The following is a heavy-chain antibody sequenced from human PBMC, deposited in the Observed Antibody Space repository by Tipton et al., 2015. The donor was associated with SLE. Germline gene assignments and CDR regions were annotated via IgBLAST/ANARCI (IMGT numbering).Heavy chain of an antibody. CDR3: ARRPGYCSSTSCPGNYYMDV. CDR1: GGSFSGYY. CDR2: INHSGST. D-gene: IGHD2-2*01. Sequence: LRLSCAVYGGSFSGYYWSWIRQPPGKGLEWIGEINHSGSTNYNPSLKSRVTISVDTSKNQFSLKLSSVTAADTAVYYCARRPGYCSSTSCPGNYYMDVWGKGTTVTVSS. V-gene: IGHV4-34*01. J-gene: IGHJ6*03.